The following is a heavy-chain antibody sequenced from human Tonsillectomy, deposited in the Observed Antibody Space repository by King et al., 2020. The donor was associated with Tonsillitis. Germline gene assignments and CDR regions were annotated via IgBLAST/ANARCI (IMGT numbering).Heavy chain of an antibody. V-gene: IGHV3-20*04. J-gene: IGHJ4*02. D-gene: IGHD3-22*01. CDR1: GFTFFNYG. CDR3: VTDPDYYDPAGDRNSFEH. Sequence: DVQLVESGGRLVRPGGSLRLSCAASGFTFFNYGMSWVRQAPGRGLEWVSGITGNGGETAYADSVKGRVTITRDNDKQSLFLDMRSLRPEDTAFYFCVTDPDYYDPAGDRNSFEHWGQGVLVTVSS. CDR2: ITGNGGET.